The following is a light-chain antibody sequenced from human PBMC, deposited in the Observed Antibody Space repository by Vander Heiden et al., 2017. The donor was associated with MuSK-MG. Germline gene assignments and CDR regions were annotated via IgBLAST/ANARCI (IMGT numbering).Light chain of an antibody. Sequence: EIVFTQSPGTLSLSPGERATLSCRASQSVRSNYLAWYQQKPGQAPRLLIVGASNRATGIPDRCSDSGSGTDFTLTISRLEPEDFAVYYCQQYTSSRVTFGQGTKLEI. V-gene: IGKV3-20*01. J-gene: IGKJ2*01. CDR2: GAS. CDR1: QSVRSNY. CDR3: QQYTSSRVT.